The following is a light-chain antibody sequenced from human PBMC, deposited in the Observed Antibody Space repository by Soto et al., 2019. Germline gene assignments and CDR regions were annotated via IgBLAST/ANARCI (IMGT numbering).Light chain of an antibody. CDR1: SSDVGGYNY. Sequence: LTQPPSASGPPGQSVTISCTGTSSDVGGYNYVSWYQQHPGKAPKLMIYEVSKRPSGVPDRFSGSKSGNTASLTVSGLQAEDEADYYCSSYAGRNNVVFGTGTKVTVL. CDR3: SSYAGRNNVV. CDR2: EVS. V-gene: IGLV2-8*01. J-gene: IGLJ1*01.